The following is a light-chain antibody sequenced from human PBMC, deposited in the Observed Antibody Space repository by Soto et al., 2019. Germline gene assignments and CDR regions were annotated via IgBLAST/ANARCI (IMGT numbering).Light chain of an antibody. CDR2: DAS. J-gene: IGKJ1*01. Sequence: EIVMTQSPATLSLSPGERATLSCRAGQSVGKYLVWYQQKPGQAPRLLIYDASNRAPGIPARFSGSGSGTDFTLTISSLEPEDFAVYYCQQRGNRPPWTFGQGTKVDIK. CDR3: QQRGNRPPWT. CDR1: QSVGKY. V-gene: IGKV3-11*01.